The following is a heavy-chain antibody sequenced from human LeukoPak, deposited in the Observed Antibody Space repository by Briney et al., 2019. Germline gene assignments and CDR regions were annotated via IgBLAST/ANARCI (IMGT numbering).Heavy chain of an antibody. CDR2: IYHSGST. CDR3: ARAPTGDNWFDP. Sequence: SETLSLTCTVSGGSMSSYYWNWIRQPPGKGLEWIGEIYHSGSTNYNPSLKSRVTISVDKSKNQFSLKLSSVTAADTAVYYCARAPTGDNWFDPWGQGTLVTVSS. J-gene: IGHJ5*02. V-gene: IGHV4-59*12. CDR1: GGSMSSYY. D-gene: IGHD4-17*01.